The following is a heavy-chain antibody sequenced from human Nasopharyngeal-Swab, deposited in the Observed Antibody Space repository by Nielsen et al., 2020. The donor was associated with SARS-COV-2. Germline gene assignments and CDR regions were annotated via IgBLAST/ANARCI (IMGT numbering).Heavy chain of an antibody. D-gene: IGHD3-10*01. J-gene: IGHJ3*02. CDR3: AKSGVRGVIRYAFDI. V-gene: IGHV3-23*01. Sequence: IRQPPGKGLEWVSGISWNSGSIGYADSVKGRFTISRDNSKNTLYLQMNSLRAEDTAVYYCAKSGVRGVIRYAFDIWGQGTMVTVSS. CDR2: ISWNSGSI.